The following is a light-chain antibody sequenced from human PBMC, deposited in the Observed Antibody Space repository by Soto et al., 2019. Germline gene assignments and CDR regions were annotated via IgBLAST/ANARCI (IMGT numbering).Light chain of an antibody. CDR3: QQYGSSPQT. J-gene: IGKJ2*01. CDR2: GAS. Sequence: EIVLTQSPGTLSLSPGERATLSCRASQSVSSSYLAWDQQKPGQAPRLLIYGASSRATGITDRFSGSGSGTDFTLNISRLEPEDFAVYYCQQYGSSPQTFGQGTKLEIK. CDR1: QSVSSSY. V-gene: IGKV3-20*01.